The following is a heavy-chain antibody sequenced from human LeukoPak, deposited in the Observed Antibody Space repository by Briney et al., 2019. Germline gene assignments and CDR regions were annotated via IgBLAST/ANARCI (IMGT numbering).Heavy chain of an antibody. CDR1: VGTFSSYA. D-gene: IGHD3-16*01. Sequence: ASVKVSCKASVGTFSSYAISWVRQAPGQGPEWMGGIISIFGTANYAQKFQGRVTITADVSTSTAYMELSSLRSEDTAVYYCARGELGTDAFDIWGQGTMVTVSS. V-gene: IGHV1-69*13. CDR3: ARGELGTDAFDI. CDR2: IISIFGTA. J-gene: IGHJ3*02.